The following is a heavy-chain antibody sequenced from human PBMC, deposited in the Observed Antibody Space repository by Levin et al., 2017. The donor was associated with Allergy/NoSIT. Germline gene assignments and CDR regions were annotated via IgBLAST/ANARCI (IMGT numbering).Heavy chain of an antibody. CDR2: IKQDGSEK. CDR1: GFTFSSYW. D-gene: IGHD2-8*01. J-gene: IGHJ6*02. Sequence: GGSLRLSCAASGFTFSSYWMSWVRQAPGKGLEWVANIKQDGSEKYYVDSVKGRFTISRDNAKNSLYLQMNSLRAEDTAVYYCAREERDIVLMVYAIRVGYYYYGMDVWGQGTTVTVSS. CDR3: AREERDIVLMVYAIRVGYYYYGMDV. V-gene: IGHV3-7*01.